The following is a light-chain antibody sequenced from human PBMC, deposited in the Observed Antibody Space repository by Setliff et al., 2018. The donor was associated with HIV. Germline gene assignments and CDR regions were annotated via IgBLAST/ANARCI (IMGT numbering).Light chain of an antibody. CDR2: GVS. Sequence: SALTQPASVSGSPGQSITISCTGTSSDVGGYNYVSWYKQHSGKAPKLLIFGVSNRPSGVSDRFSGSKSGNTASLTISGLQAEDEADYYCSSYTTSSTLYYVFGPGTKVTVL. CDR1: SSDVGGYNY. CDR3: SSYTTSSTLYYV. V-gene: IGLV2-14*01. J-gene: IGLJ1*01.